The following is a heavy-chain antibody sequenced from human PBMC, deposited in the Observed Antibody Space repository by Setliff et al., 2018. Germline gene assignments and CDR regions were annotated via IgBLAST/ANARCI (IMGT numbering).Heavy chain of an antibody. CDR2: ISAYNGNA. CDR3: AGSPPTVVVTAIQAIFDY. D-gene: IGHD2-21*02. CDR1: GYTFTSYG. V-gene: IGHV1-18*01. Sequence: ASVKVSCKASGYTFTSYGISWVPQAPGQGLEWMGWISAYNGNANYAQKLQGRLTMTTDTSTSTAYMELRSLRSDDTAVYYCAGSPPTVVVTAIQAIFDYWGQGTLVTVSS. J-gene: IGHJ4*02.